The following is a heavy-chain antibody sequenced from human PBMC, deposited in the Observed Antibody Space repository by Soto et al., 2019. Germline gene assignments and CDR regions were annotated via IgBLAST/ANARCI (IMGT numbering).Heavy chain of an antibody. D-gene: IGHD3-10*01. J-gene: IGHJ6*02. CDR1: GGTFSSYA. Sequence: QVQLVQSGAEVKKPGSSVKVSCKASGGTFSSYAISWVRQAPGQGLEWMGGIIPIFGTANYAQKLQGRVTITADESTSRADMELSSLRSEDTAVYYCARDNGWFGTGPRDYYYYGMDVWGQGTTVTVSS. CDR2: IIPIFGTA. V-gene: IGHV1-69*01. CDR3: ARDNGWFGTGPRDYYYYGMDV.